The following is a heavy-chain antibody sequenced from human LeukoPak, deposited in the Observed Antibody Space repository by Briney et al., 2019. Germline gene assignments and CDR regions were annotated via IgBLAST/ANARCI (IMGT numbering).Heavy chain of an antibody. V-gene: IGHV3-21*01. J-gene: IGHJ6*02. D-gene: IGHD2-8*01. CDR1: GFTFSSYS. CDR3: ARDGVVLMVYASGEYYYYGMDV. Sequence: GGSLRLSCAASGFTFSSYSMNWVRQAPGKGLEWVSSISSSSSYIYYADSVKGRFTISRDNAKNSLYLQMNSLRAEDTAVYYCARDGVVLMVYASGEYYYYGMDVWGQGTTVTVSS. CDR2: ISSSSSYI.